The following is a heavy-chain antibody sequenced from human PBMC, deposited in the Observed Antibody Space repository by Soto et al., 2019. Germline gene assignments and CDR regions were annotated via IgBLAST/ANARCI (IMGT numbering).Heavy chain of an antibody. CDR1: RFTFSSYA. CDR3: AKDYGSGSYYSPHDALDI. D-gene: IGHD3-10*01. J-gene: IGHJ3*02. Sequence: PGGSLRLSCAASRFTFSSYAMNWVRQAPGKGLEWVSAISGSGVSTYYADSVKGRFTISRDNSKNTLYLQMNSLRAEDTAVYYCAKDYGSGSYYSPHDALDIWGQGTMVTVSS. CDR2: ISGSGVST. V-gene: IGHV3-23*01.